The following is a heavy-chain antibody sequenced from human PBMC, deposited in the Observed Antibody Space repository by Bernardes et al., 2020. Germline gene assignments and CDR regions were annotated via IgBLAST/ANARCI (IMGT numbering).Heavy chain of an antibody. CDR3: ARIGEMATIEYYGLDV. Sequence: GGSLRLSCAASGFSFNISSMTWVRQAPGKGLEWISHISSSISDPSYAESVKGRFTISRDNAKNSLYLQMNSLRVEDTAVYYCARIGEMATIEYYGLDVWGQGTTVTVSS. V-gene: IGHV3-48*01. J-gene: IGHJ6*02. D-gene: IGHD5-12*01. CDR2: ISSSISDP. CDR1: GFSFNISS.